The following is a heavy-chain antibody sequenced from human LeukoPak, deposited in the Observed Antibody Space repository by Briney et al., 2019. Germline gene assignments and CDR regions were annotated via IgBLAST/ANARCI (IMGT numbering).Heavy chain of an antibody. D-gene: IGHD3-10*01. CDR3: ARSSYYYGSGSWGNWFDP. Sequence: ASVKVSCKASGGTFSSYAISWVRQAPGQGLEWMGIINPSGGSTSYAQKLQGRVTMTRDTSTSTVYMELSSLRSEDTAVYYCARSSYYYGSGSWGNWFDPWGQGTLVTVSS. CDR1: GGTFSSYA. J-gene: IGHJ5*02. CDR2: INPSGGST. V-gene: IGHV1-46*01.